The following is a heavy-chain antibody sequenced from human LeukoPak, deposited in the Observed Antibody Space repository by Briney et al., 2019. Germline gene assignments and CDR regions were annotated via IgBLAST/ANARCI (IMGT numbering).Heavy chain of an antibody. V-gene: IGHV3-21*01. CDR3: ARDLVMASANYDYIWGSYRPA. CDR2: ISSSSSYR. J-gene: IGHJ5*02. Sequence: PGGSLRLSCAASGFTFSSQSMSWVRQAPGKGLEWVSSISSSSSYRYYADSVKGRFTISRDTAKNSLYLQMNSLRAEDTAVYYCARDLVMASANYDYIWGSYRPAWGQGTLVTVSS. D-gene: IGHD3-16*02. CDR1: GFTFSSQS.